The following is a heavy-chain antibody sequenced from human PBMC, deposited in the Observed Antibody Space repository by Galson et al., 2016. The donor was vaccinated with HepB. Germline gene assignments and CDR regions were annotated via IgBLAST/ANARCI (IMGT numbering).Heavy chain of an antibody. V-gene: IGHV3-7*03. J-gene: IGHJ4*02. CDR1: GFTFSNHW. CDR3: VRRHWYDTPWGYFDY. D-gene: IGHD1-1*01. Sequence: SLRLSCAASGFTFSNHWMIRVRQTPGKGLEWVANIKHDGSEIYYVDSVKGRFSISRDNAKNSLSLQMNSLRVEDTAMYYCVRRHWYDTPWGYFDYWGQGTQVTVSS. CDR2: IKHDGSEI.